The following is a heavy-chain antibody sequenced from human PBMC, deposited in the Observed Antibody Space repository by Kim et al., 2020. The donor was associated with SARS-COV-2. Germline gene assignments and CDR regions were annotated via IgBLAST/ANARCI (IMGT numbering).Heavy chain of an antibody. D-gene: IGHD1-26*01. V-gene: IGHV4-4*09. Sequence: NHNTSLRSRVTISVDTSKNQFSLRLGSVTAADTAVYYCAGTARGANFDYWGRGALVTVSS. J-gene: IGHJ4*01. CDR3: AGTARGANFDY.